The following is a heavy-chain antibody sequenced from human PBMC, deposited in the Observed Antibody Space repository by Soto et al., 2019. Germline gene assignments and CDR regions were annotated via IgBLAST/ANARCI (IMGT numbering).Heavy chain of an antibody. CDR2: INPSGGST. J-gene: IGHJ4*02. CDR1: GYTFTSYY. Sequence: DSVKVSCKASGYTFTSYYMHWVRQAPGQGLEWMGIINPSGGSTSYAQKFQGRVTMTRDTSTSTVYMELSSLRSEDTAVYYCVRQGVVVAAPVDYWGQGTLVTVSS. V-gene: IGHV1-46*03. D-gene: IGHD2-15*01. CDR3: VRQGVVVAAPVDY.